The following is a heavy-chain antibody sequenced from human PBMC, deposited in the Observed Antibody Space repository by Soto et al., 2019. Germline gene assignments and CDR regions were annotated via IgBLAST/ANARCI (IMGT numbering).Heavy chain of an antibody. Sequence: PGGSLRLSCAASGFTFSNAWMNWVRQAPGKGLEWVGRIKSKTDGGTTDYAAPVKGRFTISRDNSKNTLYLQMNSLRAEDTAVYYCAKVVNRGDGYSLQYFDYWGQGTLVTVSS. CDR3: AKVVNRGDGYSLQYFDY. J-gene: IGHJ4*02. V-gene: IGHV3-15*07. CDR1: GFTFSNAW. CDR2: IKSKTDGGTT. D-gene: IGHD5-18*01.